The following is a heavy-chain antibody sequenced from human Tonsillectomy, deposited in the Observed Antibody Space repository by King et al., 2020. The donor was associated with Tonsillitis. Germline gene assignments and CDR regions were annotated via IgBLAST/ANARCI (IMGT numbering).Heavy chain of an antibody. J-gene: IGHJ4*02. D-gene: IGHD2-2*02. V-gene: IGHV4-34*01. CDR1: GGSFSGYY. Sequence: VQLQQWGAGLLKPSETLSLTCAVYGGSFSGYYWSWIRQPPGKGLEWIGEINHSGSTNYNPSLKSRVTISVDTSKNQFSLKLSSVTAADTAVYYCASNTSPLFDFDYWGQGTLVTVSS. CDR3: ASNTSPLFDFDY. CDR2: INHSGST.